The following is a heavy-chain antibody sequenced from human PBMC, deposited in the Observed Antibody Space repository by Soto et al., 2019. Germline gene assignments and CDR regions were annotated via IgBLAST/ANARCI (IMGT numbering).Heavy chain of an antibody. V-gene: IGHV1-18*01. CDR3: ARDGRSRDDAFDI. J-gene: IGHJ3*02. D-gene: IGHD1-26*01. CDR2: INAYNGNT. Sequence: ASVKVSCKASGYTFTNYAVHWVRQAPGQGLEWMGRINAYNGNTNYSKKLQGRVTMTTDTSTSTAYMELRGLRSDDTAVYYCARDGRSRDDAFDIWGQGTMVTVS. CDR1: GYTFTNYA.